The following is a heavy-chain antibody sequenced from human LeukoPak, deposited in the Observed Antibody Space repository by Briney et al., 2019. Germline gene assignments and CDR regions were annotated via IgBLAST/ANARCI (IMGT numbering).Heavy chain of an antibody. J-gene: IGHJ4*02. CDR2: MNPNSGNT. Sequence: ASVKVSCKASRYTFTSYDINWVRQATGQGLEWMGWMNPNSGNTGYAQRFQGRVTMTRNTSITTAYMELSSLRSEDTAVYYCAKDDQPLSVVVISYFDYWGQGTLVTVSS. CDR1: RYTFTSYD. D-gene: IGHD3-22*01. V-gene: IGHV1-8*01. CDR3: AKDDQPLSVVVISYFDY.